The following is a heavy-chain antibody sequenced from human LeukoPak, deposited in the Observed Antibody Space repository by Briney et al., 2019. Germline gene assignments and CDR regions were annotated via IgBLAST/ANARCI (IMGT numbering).Heavy chain of an antibody. CDR1: GFSFSSYT. V-gene: IGHV3-21*04. CDR2: ISYSATYI. D-gene: IGHD6-13*01. J-gene: IGHJ4*02. Sequence: GGSLRLSCAASGFSFSSYTMNWVRQAPGMGLEWVSSISYSATYIYYADSVKGRFTISRDNAKNSLYLQMNSLRAEDTALYFCARDSYLGTWYVYWGQGTLVTVSS. CDR3: ARDSYLGTWYVY.